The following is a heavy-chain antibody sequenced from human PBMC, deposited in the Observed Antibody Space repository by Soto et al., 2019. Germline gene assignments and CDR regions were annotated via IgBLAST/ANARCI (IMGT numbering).Heavy chain of an antibody. J-gene: IGHJ4*02. V-gene: IGHV4-34*01. Sequence: TDTLSLTCAVYGGSFSGYYWSWIRQPPGKGLEWIGEINHSGSTNYNPSLKSRVTISVDTSKNQFSLKLSSVTAADTAVYYCARAPGGNLDYWGQGTLVTVSS. CDR2: INHSGST. D-gene: IGHD2-15*01. CDR3: ARAPGGNLDY. CDR1: GGSFSGYY.